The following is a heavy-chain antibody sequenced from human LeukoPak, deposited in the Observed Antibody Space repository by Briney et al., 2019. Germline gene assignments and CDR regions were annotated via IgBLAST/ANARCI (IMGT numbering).Heavy chain of an antibody. J-gene: IGHJ3*02. D-gene: IGHD4-23*01. CDR2: INPNSGGT. V-gene: IGHV1-2*02. CDR1: GYTFTGYY. CDR3: ARYPTTVVKSVAFDI. Sequence: GASVKISCKASGYTFTGYYMHWVRQAPGQGLEWMGWINPNSGGTNYAQKFQGRVTMTRDTSISTAYMELSRLRSDDTAVYYCARYPTTVVKSVAFDIWGQGTMVTVSS.